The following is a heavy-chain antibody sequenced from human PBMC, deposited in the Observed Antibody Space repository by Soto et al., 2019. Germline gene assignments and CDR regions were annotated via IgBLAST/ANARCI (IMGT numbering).Heavy chain of an antibody. CDR3: ARTIALAGNAFDS. Sequence: GESLKISCRGSGYSFTSYWISWVRQMPGEGLEWMGRINPTDSYTNYSPSFQGRVTISTDKSISTAYLQWTTLRASDTAMYYCARTIALAGNAFDSWGQGTLVTVSS. V-gene: IGHV5-10-1*01. CDR2: INPTDSYT. J-gene: IGHJ4*02. CDR1: GYSFTSYW. D-gene: IGHD6-19*01.